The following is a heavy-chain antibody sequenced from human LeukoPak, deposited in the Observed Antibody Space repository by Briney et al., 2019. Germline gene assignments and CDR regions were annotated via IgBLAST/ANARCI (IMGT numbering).Heavy chain of an antibody. CDR2: IHYSGTT. D-gene: IGHD6-13*01. Sequence: IHYSGTTYYNPSLKSRVTISVDTSKNQFSLKLSSVTAADTAVYYCARGSNYYFDYWGQGTLVTVSS. V-gene: IGHV4-38-2*02. J-gene: IGHJ4*02. CDR3: ARGSNYYFDY.